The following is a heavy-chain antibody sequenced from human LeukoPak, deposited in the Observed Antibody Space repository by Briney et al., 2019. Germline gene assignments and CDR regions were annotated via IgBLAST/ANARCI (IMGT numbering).Heavy chain of an antibody. CDR3: ARMEKYYYDSSGYSLDY. D-gene: IGHD3-22*01. J-gene: IGHJ4*02. CDR1: GYTFTSYA. Sequence: ASVKVSCKASGYTFTSYAMNWVRQAPGQGLEWMGWINSNTGNPTYAQGFTGRFVFSLDTSVSTAYLQISSLKAEDTAVYYCARMEKYYYDSSGYSLDYWGQGTLVTVSS. CDR2: INSNTGNP. V-gene: IGHV7-4-1*02.